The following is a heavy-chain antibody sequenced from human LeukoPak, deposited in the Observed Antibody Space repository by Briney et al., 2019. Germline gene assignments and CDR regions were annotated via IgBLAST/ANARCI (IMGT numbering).Heavy chain of an antibody. J-gene: IGHJ4*02. CDR2: IYSGGST. CDR3: VRGGYCGGGSCYSSDY. V-gene: IGHV3-53*01. CDR1: GFTVSSNY. D-gene: IGHD2-15*01. Sequence: GGSLRLSCAASGFTVSSNYMSWVRQAPGKGLEWVSVIYSGGSTYYADSVKGRFTISRDNSKNTLYLQMNSLRAEDTAVYYCVRGGYCGGGSCYSSDYWGQGTLVSVSS.